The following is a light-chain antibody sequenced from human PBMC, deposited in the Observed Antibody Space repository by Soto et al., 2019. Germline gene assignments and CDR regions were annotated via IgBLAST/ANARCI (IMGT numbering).Light chain of an antibody. J-gene: IGLJ2*01. CDR3: SSYTSSSTVV. CDR1: SSDVGCYNY. V-gene: IGLV2-14*01. CDR2: DVS. Sequence: QSALNQPASVSGSPGQSITISCTGTSSDVGCYNYVSWYQQHPGKAPKLMIYDVSNRPSGVSNRFSGSKSGNTASLTISGLQAEDEADYYCSSYTSSSTVVFGGGTKLTVL.